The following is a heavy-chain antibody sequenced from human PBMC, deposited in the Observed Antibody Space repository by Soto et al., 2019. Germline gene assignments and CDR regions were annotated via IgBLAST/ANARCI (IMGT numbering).Heavy chain of an antibody. CDR3: ARWGCSAINCDLSQRRFDL. D-gene: IGHD6-25*01. Sequence: QAQLVESGGGVVQPGRSLRLSCAASGFIFNEYGMHWVRQAPGKGLEWVAVIWYDGSNKYYADSMKGRFTFSRDNSKYTMSLQMNSLRVDDTAIYYCARWGCSAINCDLSQRRFDLWGQGTLVTVSS. CDR1: GFIFNEYG. J-gene: IGHJ4*02. V-gene: IGHV3-33*01. CDR2: IWYDGSNK.